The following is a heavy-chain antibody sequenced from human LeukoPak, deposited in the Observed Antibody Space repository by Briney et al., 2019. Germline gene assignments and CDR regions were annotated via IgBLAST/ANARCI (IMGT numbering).Heavy chain of an antibody. CDR1: GYSFAKYW. D-gene: IGHD3-22*01. J-gene: IGHJ6*02. Sequence: GESLKISCKGSGYSFAKYWIGWVRQMPGKGLEWIRIIYPDEGQIQYSPSLQGQVTITADRSINTAYLKWSSMKASDTAIYYCARNGLSGGDRSGYFLSFFYYGMDVWGQGTTVTV. CDR3: ARNGLSGGDRSGYFLSFFYYGMDV. V-gene: IGHV5-51*01. CDR2: IYPDEGQI.